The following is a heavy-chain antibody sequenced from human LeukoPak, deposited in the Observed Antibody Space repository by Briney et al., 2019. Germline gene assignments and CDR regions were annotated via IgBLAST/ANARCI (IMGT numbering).Heavy chain of an antibody. V-gene: IGHV3-48*01. Sequence: GGSLRLSCAASGFTFSSYSMNWVRQAPGKGLEWVSYISGSSSTIYYADSVKGRFTISRDNSKNTLYLQMNSLRAEDTAVYYCAKDEYYDSSGYYYGVDYWGQGTLVTVSS. CDR1: GFTFSSYS. J-gene: IGHJ4*02. CDR3: AKDEYYDSSGYYYGVDY. D-gene: IGHD3-22*01. CDR2: ISGSSSTI.